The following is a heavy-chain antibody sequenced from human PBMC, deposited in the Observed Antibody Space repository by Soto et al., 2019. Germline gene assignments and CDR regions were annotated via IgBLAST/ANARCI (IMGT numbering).Heavy chain of an antibody. V-gene: IGHV3-30-3*01. CDR3: AKVSRASRISTPDFDS. Sequence: QVQLVESGGGVVQPGTSLRLSCAASGFSFNSYSIHWVRQAPGKGLEWVAVISYDGNTQYYGDSLKGRFIVSRENSKNTAYLQMNDLRADDTAVYYRAKVSRASRISTPDFDSWGQGTLVTVSS. CDR2: ISYDGNTQ. CDR1: GFSFNSYS. J-gene: IGHJ4*02.